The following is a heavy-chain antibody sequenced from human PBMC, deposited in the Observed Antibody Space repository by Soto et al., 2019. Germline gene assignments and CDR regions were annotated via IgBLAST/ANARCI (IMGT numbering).Heavy chain of an antibody. D-gene: IGHD5-18*01. CDR1: GGSINSDDSF. CDR2: ISNSGST. V-gene: IGHV4-30-4*08. Sequence: SETLSLTCSVSGGSINSDDSFWGWVRQSPGKGLEWIGYISNSGSTGYNPSLKTRLSMSVDRSKNQFTLRLTSVTAADTAVYFCATESGSTYGYFDHWGQGTQVTVSS. CDR3: ATESGSTYGYFDH. J-gene: IGHJ4*02.